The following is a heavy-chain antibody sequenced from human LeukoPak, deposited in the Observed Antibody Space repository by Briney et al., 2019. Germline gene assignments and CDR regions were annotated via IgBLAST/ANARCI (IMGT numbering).Heavy chain of an antibody. V-gene: IGHV3-48*01. CDR3: ARAYHYDPFDI. CDR1: GFTFSSYS. J-gene: IGHJ3*02. D-gene: IGHD3-16*01. Sequence: GGSLRLSCAASGFTFSSYSMNWVRQAPGKGLEWVSYISSSSSTIYYADSVKGRLTISRDNAKNSLYLQMNSLRAEDTVVYYCARAYHYDPFDIWGQGTMVTVSS. CDR2: ISSSSSTI.